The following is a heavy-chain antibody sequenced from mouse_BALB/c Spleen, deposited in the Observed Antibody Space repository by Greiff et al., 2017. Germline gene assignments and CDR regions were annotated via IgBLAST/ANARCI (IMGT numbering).Heavy chain of an antibody. CDR2: INPSTGYT. V-gene: IGHV1-7*01. J-gene: IGHJ2*01. CDR1: GYTFTSYW. CDR3: ARGWLLRY. Sequence: LQESGAELAKPGASVKMSCKASGYTFTSYWMHWVKQRPGQGLEWIGYINPSTGYTEYNQKFKDKATLTADKSSSTAYMQLSSLTSEDSAVYYCARGWLLRYWGQGTTLTVSS. D-gene: IGHD2-3*01.